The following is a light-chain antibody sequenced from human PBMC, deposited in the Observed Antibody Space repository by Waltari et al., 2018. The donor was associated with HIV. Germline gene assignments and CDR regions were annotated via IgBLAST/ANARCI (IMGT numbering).Light chain of an antibody. CDR3: YSSDSSPNHRGV. CDR2: DDD. CDR1: ALPKKY. Sequence: SYELTQPPSVSVSPGQTARITCSGDALPKKYAYWYQQKSGQAPILIMYDDDKRPSGIPERISGSSSGTMATLTISGAQVEDEADYYCYSSDSSPNHRGVFGGGTILTVL. J-gene: IGLJ2*01. V-gene: IGLV3-10*01.